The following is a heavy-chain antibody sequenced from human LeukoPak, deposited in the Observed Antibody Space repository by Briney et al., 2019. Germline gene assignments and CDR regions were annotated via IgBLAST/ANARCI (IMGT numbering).Heavy chain of an antibody. J-gene: IGHJ4*02. CDR1: GGSISSYY. Sequence: SETLSLTCTVSGGSISSYYWSWIRQPPGKGLEWIGEINHSGSTNYNPSLKSRVTISVDTSKNQFSLKLSSVTAADTAVYYCATVADWNDGSVYFDYWGQGTLVTVSS. CDR2: INHSGST. V-gene: IGHV4-34*01. CDR3: ATVADWNDGSVYFDY. D-gene: IGHD1-1*01.